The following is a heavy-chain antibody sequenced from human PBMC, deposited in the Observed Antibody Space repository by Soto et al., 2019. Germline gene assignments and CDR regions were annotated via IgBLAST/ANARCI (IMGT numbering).Heavy chain of an antibody. J-gene: IGHJ3*02. D-gene: IGHD2-21*01. Sequence: EVQLVESGGRLVKPGGSLRLSCAVSGFALSSYSIAWVRQAPGKELEWVSFTFNYAGRLYYADSVKGRFAISRDDAKNSVYLQINSRRGEDTAVYYCGREEGYCGGSLCFRSAFNICRQGTVVTVS. CDR2: TFNYAGRL. V-gene: IGHV3-21*01. CDR1: GFALSSYS. CDR3: GREEGYCGGSLCFRSAFNI.